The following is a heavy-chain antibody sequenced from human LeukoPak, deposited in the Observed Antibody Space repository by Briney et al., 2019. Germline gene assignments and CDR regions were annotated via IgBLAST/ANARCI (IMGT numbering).Heavy chain of an antibody. D-gene: IGHD6-13*01. CDR3: ASLPGIAAAGTIEDY. Sequence: SVKVSCKASGGTFSSYAISWVRQAPGQGLEWMGGIIPIFGTANYAQKFQGRVTIIADESTSTAYMELSSLRSEDTAVYYCASLPGIAAAGTIEDYWGQGTLVTVSS. CDR1: GGTFSSYA. J-gene: IGHJ4*02. V-gene: IGHV1-69*13. CDR2: IIPIFGTA.